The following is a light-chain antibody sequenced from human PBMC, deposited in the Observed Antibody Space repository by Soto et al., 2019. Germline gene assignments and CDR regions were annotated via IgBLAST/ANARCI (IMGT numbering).Light chain of an antibody. V-gene: IGLV1-47*01. CDR2: RNS. J-gene: IGLJ2*01. Sequence: QAVVTQPPSASGTPGQRVTISCSGSSSNIGSNYVYWYQQFPGTAPKLLIYRNSQRPSGVPDRFSGSNSGTSASLAISGLRSEDEADYYCAAWDDILSGRVFGGGTKLTVL. CDR3: AAWDDILSGRV. CDR1: SSNIGSNY.